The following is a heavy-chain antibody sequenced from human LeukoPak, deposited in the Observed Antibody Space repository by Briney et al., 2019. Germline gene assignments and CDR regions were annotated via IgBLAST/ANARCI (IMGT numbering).Heavy chain of an antibody. V-gene: IGHV3-7*01. CDR2: IKPDGSEL. CDR3: ARDKVSGPTLLDY. Sequence: TGGSLRLSCAASGFTFSNYWMSWVRQLPGKGREWVANIKPDGSELYYVDSVKGRFTISRDNAKKSLDLQMNSLRVEDTAIYYCARDKVSGPTLLDYWGQGILVTVSS. CDR1: GFTFSNYW. D-gene: IGHD5/OR15-5a*01. J-gene: IGHJ4*02.